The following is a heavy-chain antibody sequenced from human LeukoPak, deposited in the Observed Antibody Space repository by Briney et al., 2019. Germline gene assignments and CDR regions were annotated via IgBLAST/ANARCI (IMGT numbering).Heavy chain of an antibody. CDR2: ISYDGTIR. Sequence: GGSLRLSCAASGLTFSSYGMHWVRQAPGKGLEWVAVISYDGTIRNYADSVKGRFTISRDNSKNTLYLQMNSLRAEDTAVYYCAKDEGDSGYSGYDSRPSFDYWGQGTLVTVSS. CDR3: AKDEGDSGYSGYDSRPSFDY. CDR1: GLTFSSYG. D-gene: IGHD5-12*01. J-gene: IGHJ4*02. V-gene: IGHV3-30*18.